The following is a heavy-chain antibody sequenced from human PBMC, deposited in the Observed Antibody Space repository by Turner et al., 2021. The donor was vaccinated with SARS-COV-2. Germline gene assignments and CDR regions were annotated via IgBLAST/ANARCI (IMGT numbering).Heavy chain of an antibody. CDR3: ARGDGYNEFDY. V-gene: IGHV3-30*04. J-gene: IGHJ4*02. CDR2: ISHEGTHK. Sequence: VQLVDSGGGVVQPGRSLSLSCAASGFTFSSYAFHGVRQAPDKGLGWVAVISHEGTHKYYADSVKGRFTISRDNSKNTLYLQMNSLRAEDTAVYYCARGDGYNEFDYWGQGTLVTVSS. CDR1: GFTFSSYA. D-gene: IGHD5-12*01.